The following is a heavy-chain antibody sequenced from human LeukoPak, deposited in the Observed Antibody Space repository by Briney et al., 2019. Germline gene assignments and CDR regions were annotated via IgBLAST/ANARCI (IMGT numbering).Heavy chain of an antibody. J-gene: IGHJ4*02. CDR2: IKQDGSEK. D-gene: IGHD2-2*01. CDR3: AASLPNIVVVPATKGPFGY. Sequence: SGGSLRLSCAASGFTFSSYWMSWVRQAPGKGLEWVANIKQDGSEKYYVDSVKGRFTISRDNSKNTLYLQMNSLRAEDTAVYYRAASLPNIVVVPATKGPFGYWGQGALVTVSS. CDR1: GFTFSSYW. V-gene: IGHV3-7*03.